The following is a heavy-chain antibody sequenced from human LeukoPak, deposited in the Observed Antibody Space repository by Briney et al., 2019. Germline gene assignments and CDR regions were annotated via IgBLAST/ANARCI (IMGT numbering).Heavy chain of an antibody. CDR2: ISGSGGST. J-gene: IGHJ4*02. CDR3: AKGRPYGGKLGVYFDY. D-gene: IGHD4-17*01. V-gene: IGHV3-23*01. CDR1: GFTFSSYA. Sequence: TGGSLRLSCAASGFTFSSYAMSWVRQAPGKGLEWVSTISGSGGSTYYADSVKGRFTISRNNSKNTLYLQMNSLRAEDTAVYYCAKGRPYGGKLGVYFDYWGQGTLVTVSS.